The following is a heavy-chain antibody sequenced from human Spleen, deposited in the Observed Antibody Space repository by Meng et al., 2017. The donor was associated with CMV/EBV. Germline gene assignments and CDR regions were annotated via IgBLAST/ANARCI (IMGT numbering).Heavy chain of an antibody. D-gene: IGHD6-19*01. CDR2: IFHSGST. Sequence: GSMSSGGYSWSWIRQPPGKGLEWIGSIFHSGSTYYNPSLKSRVTISVDRSRNQFSLNLNSVTAADTAVYYCARGGRGSGWHPDHTSYWGQGTLVTVSS. V-gene: IGHV4-30-2*01. CDR1: GSMSSGGYS. CDR3: ARGGRGSGWHPDHTSY. J-gene: IGHJ4*02.